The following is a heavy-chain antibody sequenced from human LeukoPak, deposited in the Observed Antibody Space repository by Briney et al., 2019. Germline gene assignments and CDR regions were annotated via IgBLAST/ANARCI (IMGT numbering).Heavy chain of an antibody. Sequence: GGSLRLSCAASGFTFSSYWMSWVRQAPGKGLEWVANIKQDGSEKYYVDSVKGRFTIPRDNAKSSLYLQMNSLRAEDTAVYYCASEKEGIFGAFSSLDHWGQGTLVTVSS. V-gene: IGHV3-7*01. CDR1: GFTFSSYW. D-gene: IGHD3-3*01. CDR3: ASEKEGIFGAFSSLDH. CDR2: IKQDGSEK. J-gene: IGHJ4*02.